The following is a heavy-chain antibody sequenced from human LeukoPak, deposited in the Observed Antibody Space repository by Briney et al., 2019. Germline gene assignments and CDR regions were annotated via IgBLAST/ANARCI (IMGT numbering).Heavy chain of an antibody. J-gene: IGHJ5*02. Sequence: GGSLRLSCAASGFTFSSYSMNWVRQAPGKGLEWVSSISSSSSYIYYADSVKGRFTISRDNAKSSLYLQMNSLRAEDTAVYYCARDGYLDAVVVITGWFDPWGQGTLVTVSS. CDR3: ARDGYLDAVVVITGWFDP. CDR1: GFTFSSYS. V-gene: IGHV3-21*01. D-gene: IGHD3-22*01. CDR2: ISSSSSYI.